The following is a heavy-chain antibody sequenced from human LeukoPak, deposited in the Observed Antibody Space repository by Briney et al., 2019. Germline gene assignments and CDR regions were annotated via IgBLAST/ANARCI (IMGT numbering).Heavy chain of an antibody. J-gene: IGHJ4*02. Sequence: AGGSLRLSCAASGFTFSNAWMSWVRQAPGKGLEWVGRIKSKTDGGTTDYAAPVKGRFTISRDDSKNTLYLQMNSLKTEDTAVYYCARQVYSNYYWVLDYWGQGTLVTVSS. D-gene: IGHD3-10*01. V-gene: IGHV3-15*01. CDR1: GFTFSNAW. CDR2: IKSKTDGGTT. CDR3: ARQVYSNYYWVLDY.